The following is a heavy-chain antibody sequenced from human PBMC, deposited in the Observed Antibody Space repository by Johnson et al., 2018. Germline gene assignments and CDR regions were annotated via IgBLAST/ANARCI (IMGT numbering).Heavy chain of an antibody. CDR2: IWYDGSNK. J-gene: IGHJ6*02. CDR1: GFTFSTYG. CDR3: ARGNFGNCHGMDV. Sequence: QVQLQESGGGVVQPGRSLRLSCVASGFTFSTYGMHWVRQAPGKGLEWVAVIWYDGSNKYYADSVKGRVSISRDNSENTLYLEMNSLRAEDTAVYYCARGNFGNCHGMDVWGQGTTVTVSS. D-gene: IGHD1-1*01. V-gene: IGHV3-33*01.